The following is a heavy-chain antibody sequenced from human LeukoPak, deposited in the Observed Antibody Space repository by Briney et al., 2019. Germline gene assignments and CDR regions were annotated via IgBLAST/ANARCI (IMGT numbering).Heavy chain of an antibody. D-gene: IGHD7-27*01. CDR2: ISSSGSTI. CDR1: GFTFSDYY. Sequence: PRGSLRLSCAASGFTFSDYYMSWIRQAPGKGLEWVSYISSSGSTIYYADSVKGRFTISRDNAKNSLYLQMNSLRAEDTALYYCAKDMGTGDRDTGDWYFDLWGRGTLVTVSS. J-gene: IGHJ2*01. V-gene: IGHV3-11*01. CDR3: AKDMGTGDRDTGDWYFDL.